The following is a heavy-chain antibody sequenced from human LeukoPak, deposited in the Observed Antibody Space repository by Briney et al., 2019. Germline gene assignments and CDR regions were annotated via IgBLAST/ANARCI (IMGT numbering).Heavy chain of an antibody. CDR2: INHSGST. Sequence: SETLSLTCAVYGGSFSGYYWSWIRQPPGKGLEWIGEINHSGSTNYNPSLKSRVTISVDTSKNQFSLKLSSVTAAATAVYYCAREYNPGSGSFWGQGTLVTVSS. D-gene: IGHD3-10*01. CDR3: AREYNPGSGSF. V-gene: IGHV4-34*01. CDR1: GGSFSGYY. J-gene: IGHJ4*02.